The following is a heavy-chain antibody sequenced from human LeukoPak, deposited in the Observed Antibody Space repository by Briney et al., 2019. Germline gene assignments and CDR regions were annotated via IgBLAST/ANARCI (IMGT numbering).Heavy chain of an antibody. CDR1: GYSFTTYW. CDR3: ARQVGDYYDTSGYSLD. Sequence: GESLKISCKGSGYSFTTYWIGWVRQMPGKGLEWMGIIYPGDSDTRYSPSFQGQVTISADKSISSAYLQWSSLKASDTAMYYCARQVGDYYDTSGYSLDWGQGTLVTVSS. J-gene: IGHJ4*02. V-gene: IGHV5-51*01. D-gene: IGHD3-22*01. CDR2: IYPGDSDT.